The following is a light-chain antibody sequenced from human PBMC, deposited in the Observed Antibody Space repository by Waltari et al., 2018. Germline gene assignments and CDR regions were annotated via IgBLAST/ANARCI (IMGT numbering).Light chain of an antibody. CDR3: SAYTSRGTLK. CDR2: YLT. J-gene: IGLJ2*01. CDR1: SDAIGASSY. V-gene: IGLV2-14*03. Sequence: QSALTQPASVSGSPGQSITISCTGTSDAIGASSYFPWYHQRPGKVPKLIIYYLTERPSGVSNRFSGSKSGSTASLTVSGLQAEDEGLFYCSAYTSRGTLKFGGGTRVTVL.